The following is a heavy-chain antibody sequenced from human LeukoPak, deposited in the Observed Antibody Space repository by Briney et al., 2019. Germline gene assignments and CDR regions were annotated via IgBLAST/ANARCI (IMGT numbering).Heavy chain of an antibody. CDR2: IIHSGST. J-gene: IGHJ4*02. Sequence: KASETLSLTCAVYGGSFSGYYWSWIRQPPGRGLEWIGEIIHSGSTNYNPSLKGRVTISVDTSKNQFSLKLSSVTAADTAVYYCANYDYWGQGTLVTVSS. CDR3: ANYDY. CDR1: GGSFSGYY. V-gene: IGHV4-34*12.